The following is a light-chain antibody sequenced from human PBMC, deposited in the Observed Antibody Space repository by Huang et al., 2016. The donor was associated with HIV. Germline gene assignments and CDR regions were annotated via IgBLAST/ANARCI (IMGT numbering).Light chain of an antibody. CDR3: QQRNNWPPTYT. CDR2: DAS. Sequence: DIVLTQSPASLSLSPWERATLSCRASQTISTYFAWYQQKPGQSPRLLIDDASNRATASPARVRGSGSGTDFTLTINNLEPEDSAVYYCQQRNNWPPTYTFGQGTKLEIK. CDR1: QTISTY. J-gene: IGKJ2*01. V-gene: IGKV3-11*01.